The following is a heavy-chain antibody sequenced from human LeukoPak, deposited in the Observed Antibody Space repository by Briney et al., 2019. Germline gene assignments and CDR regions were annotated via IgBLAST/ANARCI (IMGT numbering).Heavy chain of an antibody. D-gene: IGHD1-1*01. Sequence: GGSLRLSCAASGFTLRSQAMSWVRQAPGQGLEWLSAISDSGRNTFYADSVKGRFTISRDISKNTLYLEMNSLRVEDTAVYYCARDRPGTTPFDIWGPGTMVTVS. J-gene: IGHJ3*02. V-gene: IGHV3-23*01. CDR3: ARDRPGTTPFDI. CDR2: ISDSGRNT. CDR1: GFTLRSQA.